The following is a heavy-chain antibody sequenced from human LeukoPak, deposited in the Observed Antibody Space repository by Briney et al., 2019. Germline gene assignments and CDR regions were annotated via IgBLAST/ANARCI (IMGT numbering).Heavy chain of an antibody. J-gene: IGHJ5*02. D-gene: IGHD3-3*01. Sequence: PSETLSLTCTVSGGSISSYYWSWIRQPPGKGLEWIGYIYYSGSTNYNPSLKSRVTISVDTSKNQFSLKLSSVTAADTAVYYCARANYDFWSGYSNTPYNWFDPWGQGTLVTVSS. V-gene: IGHV4-59*01. CDR3: ARANYDFWSGYSNTPYNWFDP. CDR2: IYYSGST. CDR1: GGSISSYY.